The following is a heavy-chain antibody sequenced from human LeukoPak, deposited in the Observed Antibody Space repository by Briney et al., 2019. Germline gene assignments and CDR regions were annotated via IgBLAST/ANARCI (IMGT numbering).Heavy chain of an antibody. CDR3: ARVHIVVVPAASVGWFDP. CDR1: GYTLTGYY. J-gene: IGHJ5*02. Sequence: ASVKVSCKASGYTLTGYYLHWVRQAPGQGLEWMGWINPNSGGTNYAQKFQGRVTMTRDTSISTAYMELSRLRSDDTAVYYCARVHIVVVPAASVGWFDPWGQGTLVTVSS. V-gene: IGHV1-2*02. CDR2: INPNSGGT. D-gene: IGHD2-2*01.